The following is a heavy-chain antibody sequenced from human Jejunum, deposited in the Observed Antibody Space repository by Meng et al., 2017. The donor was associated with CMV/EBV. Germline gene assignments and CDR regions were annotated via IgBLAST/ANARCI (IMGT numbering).Heavy chain of an antibody. CDR1: GGPINSFS. V-gene: IGHV4-59*01. J-gene: IGHJ5*02. CDR2: IYHSGST. Sequence: CPVSGGPINSFSWSWVRQTPGKGLEWIGYIYHSGSTAYNPSLKSRVSISIDKSKNQFSLKMNSVTAADTAVYYCARETPIRSPDLWGQGTLVTVSS. CDR3: ARETPIRSPDL.